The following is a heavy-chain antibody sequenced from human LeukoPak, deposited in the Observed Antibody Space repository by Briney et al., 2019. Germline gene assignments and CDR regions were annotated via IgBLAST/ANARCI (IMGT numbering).Heavy chain of an antibody. D-gene: IGHD1-26*01. CDR2: IRNDKSSE. Sequence: GGSLRLSCSASGFIFSTYGMHWGRQAPGKGLEWVAFIRNDKSSEHYADSVKGRFTISRDNSKNTLYLQMNSLRPEDTAVYYCAKRISGAYYSLLDYWGQGTLVIVSS. CDR3: AKRISGAYYSLLDY. CDR1: GFIFSTYG. V-gene: IGHV3-30*02. J-gene: IGHJ4*02.